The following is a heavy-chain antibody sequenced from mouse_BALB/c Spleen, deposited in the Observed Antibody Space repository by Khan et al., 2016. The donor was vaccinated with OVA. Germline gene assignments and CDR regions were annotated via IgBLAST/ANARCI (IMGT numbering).Heavy chain of an antibody. D-gene: IGHD2-10*01. V-gene: IGHV9-3-1*01. J-gene: IGHJ4*01. CDR3: ARPPYFYYVMVY. Sequence: QVQLQQSGPELKKPGETVKISCKASGYTFTHYGMTWVKQAPGKGLKWMGWINTYTGEPTYADDFKGRFAFSLETSASTAYLQINNLKYEDTATNFCARPPYFYYVMVYWGQGTSVTVSS. CDR1: GYTFTHYG. CDR2: INTYTGEP.